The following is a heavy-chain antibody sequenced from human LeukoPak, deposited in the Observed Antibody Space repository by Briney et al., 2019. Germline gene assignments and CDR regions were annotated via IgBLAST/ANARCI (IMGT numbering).Heavy chain of an antibody. V-gene: IGHV3-21*01. CDR1: GFTFSSYS. CDR3: ARGWGYDSSGYDY. D-gene: IGHD3-22*01. Sequence: GGSLRLSCAASGFTFSSYSMNWVRQAPGKGLEWVSSISSSSSYIYYADSVKGRFTISRDNAKNSLYLQMNSLRAEDTAVHYCARGWGYDSSGYDYWGQGTLVTVSS. CDR2: ISSSSSYI. J-gene: IGHJ4*02.